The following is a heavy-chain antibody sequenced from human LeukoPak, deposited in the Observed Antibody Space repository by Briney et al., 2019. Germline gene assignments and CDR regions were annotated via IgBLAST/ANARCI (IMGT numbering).Heavy chain of an antibody. CDR2: INPNSGGT. CDR3: AREIADTAMATAY. J-gene: IGHJ4*02. CDR1: GYSFTGYY. Sequence: ASVTVSCKASGYSFTGYYMHWVRQAPGQGLGWMGWINPNSGGTKYAQKFKGRVTMTRDTSISTAYMELSRLRSDDTAVYYCAREIADTAMATAYWGQGTLVTVSS. D-gene: IGHD5-18*01. V-gene: IGHV1-2*02.